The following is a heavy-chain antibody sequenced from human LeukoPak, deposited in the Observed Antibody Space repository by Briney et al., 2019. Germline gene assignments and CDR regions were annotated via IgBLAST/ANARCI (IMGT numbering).Heavy chain of an antibody. D-gene: IGHD1/OR15-1a*01. CDR3: ARTGSEALSPQYIDY. V-gene: IGHV4-59*08. CDR2: FYYSGST. CDR1: GDSVSRFY. J-gene: IGHJ4*02. Sequence: SSETLSLTCTVSGDSVSRFYWIWIRQPPGKGLEWIGYFYYSGSTNYNPSLKSRVTISVDTSKSQFSLNLTSVTAADTAVYYCARTGSEALSPQYIDYSGQGTLVTASS.